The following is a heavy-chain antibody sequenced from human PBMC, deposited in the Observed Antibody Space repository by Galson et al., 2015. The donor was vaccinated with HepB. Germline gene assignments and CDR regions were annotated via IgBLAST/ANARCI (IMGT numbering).Heavy chain of an antibody. CDR3: ARSYRPNYYYYIDV. J-gene: IGHJ6*03. V-gene: IGHV1-18*01. D-gene: IGHD3-16*02. CDR1: GYTFTSYG. Sequence: SVKVSCKASGYTFTSYGISWVRQAPGQGLEWMGWISAYNGNTNYAQKLQGRVTMTTDTSTSTAYMDLSSLRSEDTAVYYCARSYRPNYYYYIDVWGKGTTVTVSS. CDR2: ISAYNGNT.